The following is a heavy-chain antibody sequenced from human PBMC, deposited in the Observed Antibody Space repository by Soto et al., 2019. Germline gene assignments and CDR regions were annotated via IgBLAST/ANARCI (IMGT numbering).Heavy chain of an antibody. V-gene: IGHV5-10-1*01. J-gene: IGHJ4*02. Sequence: RKISCEASGYMFPISHISWVRQMPGKGLEWVGKIDPSDSRTMCRPSSPARITISVDKSINTAYLAWGRLKASDTAMYYCARHASYGAFDFRGQGTQVT. D-gene: IGHD3-16*01. CDR1: GYMFPISH. CDR3: ARHASYGAFDF. CDR2: IDPSDSRT.